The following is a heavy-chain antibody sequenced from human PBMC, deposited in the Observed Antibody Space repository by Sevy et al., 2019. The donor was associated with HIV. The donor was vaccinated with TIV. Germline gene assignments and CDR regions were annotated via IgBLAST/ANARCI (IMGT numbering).Heavy chain of an antibody. Sequence: GGSLRLSCEASGFTISSYAMNWIRQAPGKGLEWVATIKKNGSEKKFVDSVKGRFTISGDDAKNSLYLQMNSLIAEDTAMYYCARVRRVDDSGSYYRAFDIWGQGTMVTVSS. J-gene: IGHJ3*02. CDR3: ARVRRVDDSGSYYRAFDI. D-gene: IGHD3-10*01. V-gene: IGHV3-7*01. CDR2: IKKNGSEK. CDR1: GFTISSYA.